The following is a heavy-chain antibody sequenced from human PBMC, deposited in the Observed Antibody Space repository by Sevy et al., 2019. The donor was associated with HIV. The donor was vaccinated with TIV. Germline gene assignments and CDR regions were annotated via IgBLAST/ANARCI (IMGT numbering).Heavy chain of an antibody. V-gene: IGHV4-34*01. CDR1: GGSFSGYY. D-gene: IGHD3-16*02. Sequence: SETLSLTCAVYGGSFSGYYWSWIRQPPGKGLEWIGEINHSGSTNYNPSLKSRVTISVDTSKNQFSLKLGSVTAADTAWYYCAGGRIMITFGGVIAPPVFDYWGQGTLVTVSS. J-gene: IGHJ4*02. CDR3: AGGRIMITFGGVIAPPVFDY. CDR2: INHSGST.